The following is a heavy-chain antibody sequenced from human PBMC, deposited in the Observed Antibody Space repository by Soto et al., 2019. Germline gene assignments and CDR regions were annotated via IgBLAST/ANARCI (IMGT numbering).Heavy chain of an antibody. Sequence: SETLSLTCTVSGGSISSYYWSWIRQPPGKGLEWIGYIYYSGSTNYNPSLKSRVTISVDTSKNQFSLKLSSVTAADTAVYYCARDQREKRWLQFYRPRAFDIWGQGTIVTVSS. J-gene: IGHJ3*02. D-gene: IGHD5-12*01. CDR3: ARDQREKRWLQFYRPRAFDI. CDR1: GGSISSYY. V-gene: IGHV4-59*01. CDR2: IYYSGST.